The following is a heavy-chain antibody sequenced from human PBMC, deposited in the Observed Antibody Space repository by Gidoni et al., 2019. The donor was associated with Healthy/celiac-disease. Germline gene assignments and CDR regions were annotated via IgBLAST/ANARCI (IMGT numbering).Heavy chain of an antibody. CDR3: ASGGRRAGDI. J-gene: IGHJ4*02. V-gene: IGHV3-21*01. Sequence: VQLVESGGGLVKPGGSLRLSCAASGFTFSSYSMNWVRQAPGKGLEWVAGISSSSSYIDYADSVKGRFTISRDNDKNSRYLKMNSLRAEDTAVDYWASGGRRAGDIWGQGTLVTVSS. CDR1: GFTFSSYS. CDR2: ISSSSSYI. D-gene: IGHD2-15*01.